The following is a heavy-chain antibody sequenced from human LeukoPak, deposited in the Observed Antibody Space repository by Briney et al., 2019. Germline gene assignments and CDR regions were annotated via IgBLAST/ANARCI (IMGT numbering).Heavy chain of an antibody. CDR3: ARASGDSSGYYYLGFDY. CDR2: ISYDGSNK. V-gene: IGHV3-30-3*01. CDR1: GFTFSSYA. J-gene: IGHJ4*02. Sequence: PGRSLRLSCAASGFTFSSYAMHWVRQAPGKGLEWVAVISYDGSNKYYADSVKGRFTISRDNSKNTLYLQTNSLRAEDTAVYYCARASGDSSGYYYLGFDYWGQGTLVTVSS. D-gene: IGHD3-22*01.